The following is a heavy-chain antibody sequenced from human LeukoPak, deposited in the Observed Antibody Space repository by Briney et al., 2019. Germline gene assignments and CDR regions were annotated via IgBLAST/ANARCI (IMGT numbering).Heavy chain of an antibody. J-gene: IGHJ6*03. CDR2: IRSKAYGGTT. CDR3: TRGGVDYYYYYMDV. Sequence: QPGRSLRLSCTASGFTFGDYAMSWVRQAQGKGVEWVGFIRSKAYGGTTEYAASVKGRFTISREDSKSIAYLQMNSLKTEDTAVYCCTRGGVDYYYYYMDVWGKGTTVTVSS. V-gene: IGHV3-49*04. CDR1: GFTFGDYA. D-gene: IGHD2-15*01.